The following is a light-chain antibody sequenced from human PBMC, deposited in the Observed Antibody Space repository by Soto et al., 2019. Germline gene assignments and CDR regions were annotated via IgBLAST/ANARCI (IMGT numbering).Light chain of an antibody. J-gene: IGLJ3*02. Sequence: QSVLTQPASVSGSPGQSIAISCTGTSSDVGGFDHVSWYQQHPGKAPKVIIYEVTNRPSGVSSRFSGSKSGNTASLTISGLQAEDEADYHCSSFTSSHTWVFGGGTKLTVL. CDR2: EVT. CDR1: SSDVGGFDH. CDR3: SSFTSSHTWV. V-gene: IGLV2-14*01.